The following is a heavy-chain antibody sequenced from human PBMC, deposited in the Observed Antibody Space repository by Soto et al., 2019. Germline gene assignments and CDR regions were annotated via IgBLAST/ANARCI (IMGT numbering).Heavy chain of an antibody. D-gene: IGHD5-12*01. J-gene: IGHJ4*02. Sequence: QLQLQESGSGLVKPSQTLSLTCAVSGGSISSGGYSWSWIRQPPGKGLEWIGYIYHSGSTYYNPSLKDPVNQSVNRSKNQFSLKLSSVTAADTAVYYCAAGGGLPRYYWGQGTLVTVSS. CDR3: AAGGGLPRYY. V-gene: IGHV4-30-2*01. CDR2: IYHSGST. CDR1: GGSISSGGYS.